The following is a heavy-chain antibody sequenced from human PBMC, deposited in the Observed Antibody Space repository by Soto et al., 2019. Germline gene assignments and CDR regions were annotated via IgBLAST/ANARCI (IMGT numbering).Heavy chain of an antibody. J-gene: IGHJ4*02. CDR2: ISGSGGRS. V-gene: IGHV3-23*04. D-gene: IGHD3-16*01. CDR3: AKAYFVWSSEQPYYFDY. CDR1: GFTFSNYA. Sequence: EVQLVDSGGGLVQPGGSLRLSCAASGFTFSNYAMTWVHQGPGKGLEWVSGISGSGGRSYYADSVKGRFTISRDNSKSTLYLQMNSRRAEDTAVYYCAKAYFVWSSEQPYYFDYWGQGTLVTVSS.